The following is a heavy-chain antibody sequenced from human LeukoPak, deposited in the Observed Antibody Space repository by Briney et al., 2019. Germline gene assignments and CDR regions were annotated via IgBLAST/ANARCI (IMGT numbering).Heavy chain of an antibody. J-gene: IGHJ4*02. D-gene: IGHD6-6*01. Sequence: GGSLRLSCAASGFTFSSYAMSWVRQAPGKGLECVSAITDSGGDTYYADSVKGRFTISRDNSKSTLDLQMNSLRVEDTAVYYCAKGSAAARPYYFDFWGQGTLVTVSS. V-gene: IGHV3-23*01. CDR2: ITDSGGDT. CDR1: GFTFSSYA. CDR3: AKGSAAARPYYFDF.